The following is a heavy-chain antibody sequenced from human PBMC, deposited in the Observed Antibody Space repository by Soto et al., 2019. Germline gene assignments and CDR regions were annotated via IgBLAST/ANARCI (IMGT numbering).Heavy chain of an antibody. CDR1: GGTFSSYA. CDR3: ARGGDIVVVVAASYYYYYGMDV. V-gene: IGHV1-69*13. CDR2: IIPIFGTA. J-gene: IGHJ6*02. D-gene: IGHD2-15*01. Sequence: SVKVSCKASGGTFSSYAISWVRQAPGQGLEWMGGIIPIFGTANYAQQFQGRVTITADESTSTAYMELSSLRSEDTAVYYCARGGDIVVVVAASYYYYYGMDVWGQGTTVTVSS.